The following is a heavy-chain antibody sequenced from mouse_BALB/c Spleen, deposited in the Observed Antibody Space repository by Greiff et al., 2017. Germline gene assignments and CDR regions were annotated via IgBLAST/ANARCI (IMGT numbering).Heavy chain of an antibody. D-gene: IGHD2-14*01. J-gene: IGHJ4*01. CDR2: IYPASGNT. Sequence: VQLQQSGPELVKPGASVKISCKASGYTFTDYYINWVKQKPGQGLEWIGWIYPASGNTKYNEKFKGKATLTVDTSSSTAYMQLSSLTSEDTAVYFCARNRYDYYAMDYWGQGTSVTVSS. V-gene: IGHV1-84*02. CDR1: GYTFTDYY. CDR3: ARNRYDYYAMDY.